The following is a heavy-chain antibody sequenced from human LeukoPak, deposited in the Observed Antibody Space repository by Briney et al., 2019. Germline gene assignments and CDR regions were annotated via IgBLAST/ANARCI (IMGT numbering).Heavy chain of an antibody. CDR2: MSDSGQT. V-gene: IGHV4-59*01. Sequence: KPSETLSLTCSVSGVSMTNDRWTWIRQAPGKGLEWLGYMSDSGQTNYNPSLRSRATVSVDTSKSQCSLRLTSVTSADTAVYYCARITGYFDSGGSYYWGFFDYWGQGSLVTVSS. CDR1: GVSMTNDR. J-gene: IGHJ4*02. D-gene: IGHD3-22*01. CDR3: ARITGYFDSGGSYYWGFFDY.